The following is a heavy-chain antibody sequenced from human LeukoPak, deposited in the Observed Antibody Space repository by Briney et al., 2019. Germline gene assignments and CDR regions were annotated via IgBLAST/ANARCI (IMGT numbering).Heavy chain of an antibody. CDR3: ASSPAGIVRATMGQDYFDY. J-gene: IGHJ4*02. V-gene: IGHV1-69*05. D-gene: IGHD1-26*01. Sequence: SVKVSCKASGGTFSSYAISWVRQAPGQGLEWMGRIIPIFGTANYAQKFQGRVTITTDESTSTVYMELSSLRSEDTAVYYRASSPAGIVRATMGQDYFDYWGQGTLVTVSS. CDR1: GGTFSSYA. CDR2: IIPIFGTA.